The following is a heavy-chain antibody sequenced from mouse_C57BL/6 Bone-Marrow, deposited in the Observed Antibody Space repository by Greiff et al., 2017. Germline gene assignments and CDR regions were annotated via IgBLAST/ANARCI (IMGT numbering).Heavy chain of an antibody. CDR2: IYPRDGST. Sequence: VQLQQSGPELVKPGASVKLSCKASGYTFTSYDINWVKQRPGQGLEWIGWIYPRDGSTKYNETFKGKATLTVDTSSSTAYMELHSLTSEDSAVYFCARDYGSSYWYFDVWGTGTTVTVSS. D-gene: IGHD1-1*01. J-gene: IGHJ1*03. V-gene: IGHV1-85*01. CDR1: GYTFTSYD. CDR3: ARDYGSSYWYFDV.